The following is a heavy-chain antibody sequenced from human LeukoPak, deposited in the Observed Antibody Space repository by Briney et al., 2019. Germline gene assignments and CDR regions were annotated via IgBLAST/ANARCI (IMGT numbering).Heavy chain of an antibody. J-gene: IGHJ4*02. D-gene: IGHD3-10*01. V-gene: IGHV4-4*07. CDR3: ARAPSSNLRGVIPFDY. CDR1: GDPISRYY. CDR2: IYNGGII. Sequence: SETLSLTCTVSGDPISRYYWSWIRQPAGKGLEWIGRIYNGGIITYNPSLKSRVTMSIDTSNNQFSLRLRFVTAADTAMYYCARAPSSNLRGVIPFDYWGQGTLVTVSS.